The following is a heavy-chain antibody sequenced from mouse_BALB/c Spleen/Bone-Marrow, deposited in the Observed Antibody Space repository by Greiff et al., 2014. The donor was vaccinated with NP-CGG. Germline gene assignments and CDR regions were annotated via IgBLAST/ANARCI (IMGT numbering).Heavy chain of an antibody. CDR1: GFNIRDTY. CDR3: ARGVRQLGLPF. D-gene: IGHD3-2*01. Sequence: VQLQQSGAELVKPGASVKLSCTSSGFNIRDTYINWVKQRPEQGLEWIGKIDPAKDNTEYDPKFQGKATITADTPSNTAYLQLSSLTSEDTAVYYCARGVRQLGLPFWGQGTLVTVST. V-gene: IGHV14-3*02. J-gene: IGHJ3*01. CDR2: IDPAKDNT.